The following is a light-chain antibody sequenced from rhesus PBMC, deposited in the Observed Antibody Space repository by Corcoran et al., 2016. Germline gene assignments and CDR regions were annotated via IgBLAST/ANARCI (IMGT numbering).Light chain of an antibody. CDR3: LLCYSGTDV. CDR2: NTN. J-gene: IGLJ6*01. Sequence: QAVVTQEPSLTVSPGGAVTLTCGSSPGPVTDDNYPHWFQQKPGQAPRGLIYNTNSKHSWVPARFSGALAGGKAALTLSVAESEDEADYYCLLCYSGTDVFGNGTTLTVL. V-gene: IGLV7-71*01. CDR1: PGPVTDDNY.